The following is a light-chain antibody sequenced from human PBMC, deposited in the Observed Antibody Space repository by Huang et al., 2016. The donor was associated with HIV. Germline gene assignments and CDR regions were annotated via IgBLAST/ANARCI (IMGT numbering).Light chain of an antibody. Sequence: IVMTQTPATLSVSPGGRATLSCRASHSVSTNLAWYQQKPGQTPRLIIYGSTTRATGVPARFSGSVSGTDFTLTINSLQSEDFGIYYCQQYNNWHLTFGGGTKV. V-gene: IGKV3-15*01. J-gene: IGKJ4*01. CDR2: GST. CDR1: HSVSTN. CDR3: QQYNNWHLT.